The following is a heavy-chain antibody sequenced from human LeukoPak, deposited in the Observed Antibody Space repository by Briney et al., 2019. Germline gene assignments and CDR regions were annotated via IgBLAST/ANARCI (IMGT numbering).Heavy chain of an antibody. CDR1: GFTFSDHY. D-gene: IGHD4/OR15-4a*01. CDR2: ISSSGGNT. J-gene: IGHJ4*02. Sequence: GGSLRLSCAASGFTFSDHYMSWIRQAPGRGLEWVSYISSSGGNTDYADSVKGRFTISRDNAKNSLYLQMNSLRADDTAVYYCARGARGAYFDYWGQGTLVTVSS. V-gene: IGHV3-11*06. CDR3: ARGARGAYFDY.